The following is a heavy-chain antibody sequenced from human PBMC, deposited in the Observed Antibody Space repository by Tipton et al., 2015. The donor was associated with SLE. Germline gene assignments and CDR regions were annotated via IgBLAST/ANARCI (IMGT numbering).Heavy chain of an antibody. J-gene: IGHJ4*02. CDR3: ARAPQQLGYFDY. V-gene: IGHV4-34*01. CDR2: INHSGST. Sequence: GSLRLSCAASGFTFSSYSMNWVRQAPGKGLEWVGEINHSGSTNYNPSLKSRVTISVDTSKNQFSLKLSSVTAADTAVYYCARAPQQLGYFDYWGQGTLVTVSS. D-gene: IGHD6-13*01. CDR1: GFTFSSYS.